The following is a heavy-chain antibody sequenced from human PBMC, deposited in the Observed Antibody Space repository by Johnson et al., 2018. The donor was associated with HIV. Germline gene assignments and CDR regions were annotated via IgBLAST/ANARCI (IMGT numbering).Heavy chain of an antibody. D-gene: IGHD1-1*01. CDR2: IWYDGTNK. J-gene: IGHJ3*02. Sequence: QMQLVESGGGVVQPGKSLRLSCVASGFTFSSYGMHWVRQAPGRGLEWVAVIWYDGTNKYYADSVKGRFTISRDNSKNTLYLQMNSLRAEDTAVYYCAKDRATTQYAFDIWGQGTMVTVSS. CDR1: GFTFSSYG. V-gene: IGHV3-33*06. CDR3: AKDRATTQYAFDI.